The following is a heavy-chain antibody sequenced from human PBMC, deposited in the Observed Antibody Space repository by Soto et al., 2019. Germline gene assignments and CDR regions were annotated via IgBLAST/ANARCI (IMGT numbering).Heavy chain of an antibody. J-gene: IGHJ5*02. CDR2: IHASGNT. D-gene: IGHD6-19*01. V-gene: IGHV4-4*07. Sequence: SETLSLTCSVSGGSLNNFYWNWIRQTAGKGLEWIGRIHASGNTNYNPSLKSRATLSVDTSKNQFSLRVRSVTAADTAVYYCARSSHKESWFDPWGQGTLVTVPQ. CDR1: GGSLNNFY. CDR3: ARSSHKESWFDP.